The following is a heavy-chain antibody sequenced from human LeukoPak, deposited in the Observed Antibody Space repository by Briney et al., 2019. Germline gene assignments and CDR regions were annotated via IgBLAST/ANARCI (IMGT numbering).Heavy chain of an antibody. D-gene: IGHD2-2*02. CDR2: INPDNGDT. Sequence: ASVKVSCKTSGYSFTSQDMHWVRQAPGQSLEWMGCINPDNGDTKYSQEFQGRVTITRDTSATTAYMELSSLRSDDMAVYYCTLYNYWGQGTLVTVSS. CDR1: GYSFTSQD. J-gene: IGHJ4*02. CDR3: TLYNY. V-gene: IGHV1-3*03.